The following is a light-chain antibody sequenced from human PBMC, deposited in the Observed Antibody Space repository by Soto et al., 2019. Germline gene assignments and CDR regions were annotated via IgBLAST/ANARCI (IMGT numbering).Light chain of an antibody. Sequence: IVMPQSHATLSVSPGGRATLSCRASQSISDTLAWYQQKPGQAPRLLIHGASTRATGFPARFSGSGSGTDFTLTVSSLQSEDFAVYYCQQYNNWPWTFGQGTKVDI. CDR3: QQYNNWPWT. V-gene: IGKV3-15*01. CDR2: GAS. J-gene: IGKJ1*01. CDR1: QSISDT.